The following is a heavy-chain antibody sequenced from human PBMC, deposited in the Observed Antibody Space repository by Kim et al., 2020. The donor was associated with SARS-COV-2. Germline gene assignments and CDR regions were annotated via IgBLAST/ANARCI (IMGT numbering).Heavy chain of an antibody. CDR1: GFTFSNAW. CDR2: IKSKADGGTA. V-gene: IGHV3-15*01. J-gene: IGHJ4*02. D-gene: IGHD3-22*01. Sequence: GGSLRLSCAASGFTFSNAWMSWVRQAPGKGLEWVGRIKSKADGGTADYVAPVKGRFTISRDDSENTLFLQINSLKTEDTAVYFCTTDPIYTRGYDGPSFDHWGQGTLVTVSS. CDR3: TTDPIYTRGYDGPSFDH.